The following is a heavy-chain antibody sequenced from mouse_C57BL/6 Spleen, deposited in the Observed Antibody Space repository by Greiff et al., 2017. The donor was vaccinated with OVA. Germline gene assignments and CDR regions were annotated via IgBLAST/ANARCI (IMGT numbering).Heavy chain of an antibody. CDR1: GYTFTSYW. V-gene: IGHV1-52*01. J-gene: IGHJ4*01. Sequence: QVQLQQPGAELVRPGSSVRLSCKASGYTFTSYWMHWVKQRPIQGLEWIGNIDPSDSETHYNQKFKDKATLTVDKSSSTAYMQLSSLTSEDSAVYFCARTGPYAMGDWGEGTSDTASP. CDR2: IDPSDSET. D-gene: IGHD3-1*01. CDR3: ARTGPYAMGD.